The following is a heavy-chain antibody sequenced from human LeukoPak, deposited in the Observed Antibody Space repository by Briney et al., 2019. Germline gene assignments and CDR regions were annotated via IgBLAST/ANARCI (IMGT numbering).Heavy chain of an antibody. CDR1: GDSIGTYY. V-gene: IGHV4-4*07. CDR2: ISTSGGS. CDR3: ARRDQTTAWSFDL. J-gene: IGHJ2*01. D-gene: IGHD1-14*01. Sequence: SETLSLTCTVSGDSIGTYYWSWIRLPAGKGLEWIGQISTSGGSKYNPSLSSRVTMSLDTSNNHFSLALTALTAADTAIYYCARRDQTTAWSFDLWGRGAQVSVSS.